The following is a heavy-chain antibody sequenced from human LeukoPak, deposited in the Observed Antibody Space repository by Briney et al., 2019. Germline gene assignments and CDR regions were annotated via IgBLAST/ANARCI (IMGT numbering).Heavy chain of an antibody. J-gene: IGHJ4*02. CDR3: AAGFGSLDS. CDR2: MSYDGKNE. V-gene: IGHV3-30*01. CDR1: GFTLSSYT. D-gene: IGHD3-16*01. Sequence: PGRSRRLSCAASGFTLSSYTMHWVRQAPGKGLEWLTLMSYDGKNEYYADSVKGRFTISRDKPKNTLYLQMDSPRREDTAIYYCAAGFGSLDSWGPGTLVTVSS.